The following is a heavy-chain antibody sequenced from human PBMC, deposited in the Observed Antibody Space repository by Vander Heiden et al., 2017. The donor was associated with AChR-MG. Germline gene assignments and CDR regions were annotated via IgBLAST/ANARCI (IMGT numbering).Heavy chain of an antibody. D-gene: IGHD3-22*01. Sequence: QVQLQQWGAGLLKPSETLSLTCAVYVGSFSGYYWSWIRQPPGKGLEWIGEINHSGSTNYNPSLKSRVTISVDTSKNQFSLKLSSVTAADTAVYYCARGLGHVRDYYDSSGYYRVFSAKFLYGMDVWGQGTTVTVSS. CDR3: ARGLGHVRDYYDSSGYYRVFSAKFLYGMDV. CDR2: INHSGST. V-gene: IGHV4-34*01. CDR1: VGSFSGYY. J-gene: IGHJ6*02.